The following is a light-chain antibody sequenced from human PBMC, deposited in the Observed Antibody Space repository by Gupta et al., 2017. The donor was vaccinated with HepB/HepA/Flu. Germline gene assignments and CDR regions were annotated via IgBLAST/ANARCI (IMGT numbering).Light chain of an antibody. V-gene: IGLV2-23*02. CDR3: CSFAGSSTVI. CDR2: EVN. CDR1: TSDVGSYNL. J-gene: IGLJ2*01. Sequence: QSALTQPASVSGSPGPSITISCTGTTSDVGSYNLVSWYQHHPAKAPKLMIYEVNQRPAGVASRFSGSKSGNTASLTISGRQAEDEADYYCCSFAGSSTVIFGGGTKVTVL.